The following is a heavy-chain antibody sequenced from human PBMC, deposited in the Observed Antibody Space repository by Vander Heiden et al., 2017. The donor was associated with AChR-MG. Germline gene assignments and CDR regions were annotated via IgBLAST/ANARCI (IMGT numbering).Heavy chain of an antibody. J-gene: IGHJ4*02. V-gene: IGHV3-9*01. CDR3: AKDRDFGSWSCFDN. D-gene: IGHD6-13*01. CDR2: ISWNSGSI. CDR1: GFTFDDYA. Sequence: EVQLVESGAGLVQPGRSLRLSCAASGFTFDDYAMHWVRQAPGKGLEWVSGISWNSGSIGYADSVKGRFTISRDNAKNSLYLQMNSLRPEDTALYYCAKDRDFGSWSCFDNWGQGTLVTVSS.